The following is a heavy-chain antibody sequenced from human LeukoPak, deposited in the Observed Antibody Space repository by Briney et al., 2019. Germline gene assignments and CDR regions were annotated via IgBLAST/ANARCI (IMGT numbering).Heavy chain of an antibody. V-gene: IGHV4-34*01. CDR1: GGSFSGYY. J-gene: IGHJ4*02. CDR3: ARVLDY. CDR2: INHSGST. Sequence: SETLSLTCAVYGGSFSGYYWSWIRQPPGKGLEWIGEINHSGSTNYNPSLKSRVTISVDTSKNQFSLKLSSVTAADTAVYYCARVLDYWGQGTLVTVSS.